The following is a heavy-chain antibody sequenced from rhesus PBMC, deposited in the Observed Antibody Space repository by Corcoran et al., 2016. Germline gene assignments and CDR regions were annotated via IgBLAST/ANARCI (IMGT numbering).Heavy chain of an antibody. CDR1: GGSISSSNW. Sequence: QVQLQESGPGLVKPSETLSLTCAVSGGSISSSNWWSWIRQSPGKGREWIGGIYGSGGSTEYNPSLKSRVTISKDTSKNQFSLKLSSVTAADTAVYYCARGYGHFDYWGQGVLVTVSS. J-gene: IGHJ4*01. CDR2: IYGSGGST. D-gene: IGHD5-42*01. CDR3: ARGYGHFDY. V-gene: IGHV4-93*01.